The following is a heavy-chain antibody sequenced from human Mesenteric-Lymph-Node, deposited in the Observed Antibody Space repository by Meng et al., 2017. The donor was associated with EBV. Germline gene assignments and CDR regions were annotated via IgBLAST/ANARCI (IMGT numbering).Heavy chain of an antibody. Sequence: LQESGPVTLKPSQPPPLTRAIPGDNVSSHSVVWNWIRQSPSRGLEWLGRTYYRAKWYFDYAVSVKSRITINPDTSKNQFSLQLNSVTPEDTAVYYCAREGGSGTYYPFDHWGQGTLVTVSS. CDR3: AREGGSGTYYPFDH. D-gene: IGHD3-10*01. CDR1: GDNVSSHSVV. J-gene: IGHJ4*02. V-gene: IGHV6-1*01. CDR2: TYYRAKWYF.